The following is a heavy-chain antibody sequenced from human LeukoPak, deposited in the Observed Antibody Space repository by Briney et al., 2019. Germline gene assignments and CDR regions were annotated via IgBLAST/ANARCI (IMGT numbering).Heavy chain of an antibody. CDR3: VGGYGWLPDY. V-gene: IGHV3-7*04. CDR2: IKQDGSEK. D-gene: IGHD6-19*01. Sequence: GGSLRLSCAASGSTLSALWMNWVRQAPGKGLEWVANIKQDGSEKNYLDSVKGRFTTSRDNAKNSAYLQMNNLRVDDTAVYYCVGGYGWLPDYWGQGTLVTISS. CDR1: GSTLSALW. J-gene: IGHJ4*02.